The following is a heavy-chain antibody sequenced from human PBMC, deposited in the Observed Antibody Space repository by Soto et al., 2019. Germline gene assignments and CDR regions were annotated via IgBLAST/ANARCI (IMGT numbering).Heavy chain of an antibody. J-gene: IGHJ6*02. V-gene: IGHV3-23*01. D-gene: IGHD5-12*01. CDR1: GFTFSSYA. CDR2: ISGRGGST. CDR3: AKTLLEPEAYENHAMDV. Sequence: VQPLESGGGLVQPGGSLRLSCAASGFTFSSYAMSWFRQAPGKGLQWVSDISGRGGSTYFADSGKGRFTISRENSKNTVYLQMAVLSPDDTAVYYCAKTLLEPEAYENHAMDVWGQATTVTVSS.